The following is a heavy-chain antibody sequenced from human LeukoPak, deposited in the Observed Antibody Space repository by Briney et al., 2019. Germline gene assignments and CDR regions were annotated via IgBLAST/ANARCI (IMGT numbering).Heavy chain of an antibody. J-gene: IGHJ6*03. CDR1: GLTFSSYA. CDR3: ASDGAKFGALTYYYYYMDV. Sequence: PGGSLRLSCAFSGLTFSSYAMTWVRQDPGEGLEWVSAVSGGGVSTYYADSVRGRFTISQDNSKNTLYLQMNSLKAEDTAVYYCASDGAKFGALTYYYYYMDVWGKGTTVTVSS. V-gene: IGHV3-23*01. D-gene: IGHD3-10*01. CDR2: VSGGGVST.